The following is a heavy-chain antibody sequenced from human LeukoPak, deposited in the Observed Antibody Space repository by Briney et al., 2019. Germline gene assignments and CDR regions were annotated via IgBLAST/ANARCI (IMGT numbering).Heavy chain of an antibody. CDR1: GFTFSSYA. V-gene: IGHV3-23*01. Sequence: GGSLRLSCAASGFTFSSYAMSWVRQAQGKGLEWVSAITSSGSSTYYADSVKGRLTISRDNSKNTLYLQMNSLRAEDTAVYYCAKEKGFSSGWEHFDYWGQGTLVTVSS. D-gene: IGHD6-19*01. J-gene: IGHJ4*02. CDR3: AKEKGFSSGWEHFDY. CDR2: ITSSGSST.